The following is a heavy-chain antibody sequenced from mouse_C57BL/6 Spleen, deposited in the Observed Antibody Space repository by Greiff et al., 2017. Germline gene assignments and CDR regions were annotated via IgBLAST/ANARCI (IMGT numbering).Heavy chain of an antibody. CDR1: GYAFSSSW. D-gene: IGHD1-1*01. CDR3: ARPYGSSHYFDY. CDR2: IYPGDGDT. V-gene: IGHV1-82*01. Sequence: QVQLQQSGPELVKPGASVKISCKASGYAFSSSWMNWVKQRPGKGLEWIGRIYPGDGDTNYNGKSKGKATLTADKSSSTAYMQLSSLTSEDSAVYFCARPYGSSHYFDYWGQGTTLTVSS. J-gene: IGHJ2*01.